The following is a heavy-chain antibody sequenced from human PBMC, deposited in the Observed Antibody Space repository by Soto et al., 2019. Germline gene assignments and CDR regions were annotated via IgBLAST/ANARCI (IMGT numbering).Heavy chain of an antibody. CDR2: ISYDGGNK. CDR1: GFTFSNYD. V-gene: IGHV3-30*18. CDR3: AKDLARSYSAGFDS. Sequence: QVQLVESGGGVVQPGRSLRLSCAASGFTFSNYDIHWVRQPPGKGLEWVAGISYDGGNKYYAESLMGRFTVSRDNSKNTLYLQMNSLRPEDTAVYFCAKDLARSYSAGFDSWGQGTVVTVSS. J-gene: IGHJ4*02. D-gene: IGHD1-26*01.